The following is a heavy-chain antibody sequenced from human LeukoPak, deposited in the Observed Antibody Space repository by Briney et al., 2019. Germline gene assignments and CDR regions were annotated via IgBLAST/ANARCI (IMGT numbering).Heavy chain of an antibody. CDR2: ISSNGGST. V-gene: IGHV3-64D*09. CDR3: VKWATITGGDY. Sequence: GGSLSLSCSASGFTFSSYAMHWARQAPGKGLEYVSAISSNGGSTYYADSVKGRFTISRDNSKNTLYLQMSSLRAEDTAVYYCVKWATITGGDYWGQGTLVTVSS. CDR1: GFTFSSYA. D-gene: IGHD5-12*01. J-gene: IGHJ4*02.